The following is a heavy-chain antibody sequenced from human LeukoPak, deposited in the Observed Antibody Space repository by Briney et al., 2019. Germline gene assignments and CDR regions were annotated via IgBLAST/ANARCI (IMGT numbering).Heavy chain of an antibody. V-gene: IGHV3-23*01. J-gene: IGHJ1*01. CDR1: GFSFSSHG. CDR2: ISPSGDIT. CDR3: AKDDDWGRYKH. D-gene: IGHD3-16*01. Sequence: GGSLRLSCAGSGFSFSSHGMNWGRQAPGKGVEGVSGISPSGDITYYTDSVRGRFTISRDNFKNTLSLQVNSLRAEDTAMYYCAKDDDWGRYKHWGQGTLVTVSS.